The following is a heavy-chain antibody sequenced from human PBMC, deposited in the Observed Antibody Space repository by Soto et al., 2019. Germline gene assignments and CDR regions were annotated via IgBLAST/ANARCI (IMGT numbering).Heavy chain of an antibody. D-gene: IGHD1-26*01. Sequence: GGSLRLSCAASGFTFSSFWMNWVRQAPGKGLEWVANIKQNGNEKYYVDSVKGRFTISRDNAKNSLFLQMNSLRAEDTGVYYCARDLDSGGQWDVGDAFDIWGQGTMVTVSS. V-gene: IGHV3-7*01. CDR3: ARDLDSGGQWDVGDAFDI. J-gene: IGHJ3*02. CDR1: GFTFSSFW. CDR2: IKQNGNEK.